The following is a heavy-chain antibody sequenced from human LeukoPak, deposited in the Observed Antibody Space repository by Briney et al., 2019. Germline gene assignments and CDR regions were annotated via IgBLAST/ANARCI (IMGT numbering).Heavy chain of an antibody. V-gene: IGHV3-15*01. Sequence: GGSLRLSCAASGFTFSNAWMSWVRQAPGKGLEWVGRIKSKTDGGTIDYAAPVKGRFTILRDDSKNTLYLQMNSLKTEDTAVYFCGYYDSSAYYYFDYWGQGTLVTVSS. CDR2: IKSKTDGGTI. CDR1: GFTFSNAW. J-gene: IGHJ4*02. D-gene: IGHD3-22*01. CDR3: GYYDSSAYYYFDY.